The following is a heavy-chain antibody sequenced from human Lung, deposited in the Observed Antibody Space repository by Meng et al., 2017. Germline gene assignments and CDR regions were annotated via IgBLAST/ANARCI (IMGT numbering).Heavy chain of an antibody. Sequence: VLHQEGSEGLLIPPETLPLPCFVACGFSSSSYCSWFRRPPRKEREGFGEIIHSGGNNTYPALERQATISVDTYKSNHTLKLSSVTATHSAVYDCASGTTTMAHDFDYWGQGTLVTVSS. V-gene: IGHV4-34*04. CDR2: IIHSGGN. J-gene: IGHJ4*02. D-gene: IGHD4-11*01. CDR3: ASGTTTMAHDFDY. CDR1: CGFSSSSY.